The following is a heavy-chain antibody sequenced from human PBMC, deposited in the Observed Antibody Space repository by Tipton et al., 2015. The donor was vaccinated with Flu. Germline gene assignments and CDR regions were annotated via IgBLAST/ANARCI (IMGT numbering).Heavy chain of an antibody. CDR1: GGSISSYY. CDR2: IYYSGST. CDR3: ARSLNRCSGGSCYSGYYYYYGMDV. J-gene: IGHJ6*02. D-gene: IGHD2-15*01. Sequence: TLSLTCTVSGGSISSYYWSWIRQPPGKGLEWIGYIYYSGSTNYNPSLKSRVTISVDTSKNQFSLKLSSVTAADTAVYYCARSLNRCSGGSCYSGYYYYYGMDVWGQGTLVTVSS. V-gene: IGHV4-59*08.